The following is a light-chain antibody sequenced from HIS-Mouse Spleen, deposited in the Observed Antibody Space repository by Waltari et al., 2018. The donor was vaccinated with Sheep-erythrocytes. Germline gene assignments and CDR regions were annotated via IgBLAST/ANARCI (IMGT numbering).Light chain of an antibody. CDR3: AAWDDSLNGVV. Sequence: QSVLTQPPSASGTPGQRVTISCSGSSSNIGSNPVNWYQQLPGPAPKLPIYSNNQRPSGVPDRFSGSKSGTSASLAISGLQSEDEADYYCAAWDDSLNGVVFGGGTKLTVL. V-gene: IGLV1-44*01. J-gene: IGLJ2*01. CDR2: SNN. CDR1: SSNIGSNP.